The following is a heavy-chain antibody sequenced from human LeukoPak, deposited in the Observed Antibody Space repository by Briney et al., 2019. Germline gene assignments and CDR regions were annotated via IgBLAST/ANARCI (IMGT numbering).Heavy chain of an antibody. CDR2: IYYSGST. J-gene: IGHJ3*02. Sequence: SETLSLTCTVSGGSISSYYWNWIRQPPGKGLEWIGYIYYSGSTNYNPSLKSRVTISVDTSKNQFSLKLSSVTAADTAVYYCARSGRLRFLEWSLDAFDIWGQGTMVTVSS. D-gene: IGHD3-3*01. CDR3: ARSGRLRFLEWSLDAFDI. CDR1: GGSISSYY. V-gene: IGHV4-59*01.